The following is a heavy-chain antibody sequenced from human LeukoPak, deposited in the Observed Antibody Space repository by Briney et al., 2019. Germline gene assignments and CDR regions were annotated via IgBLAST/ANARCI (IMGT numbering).Heavy chain of an antibody. V-gene: IGHV4-59*01. Sequence: PSETLSLTCTVSGGSISSYFWSWIRRPPGKEPECIGYIYNSGSTKYNPSLKSRVTISVDTSKNQFSLKLSSVATADTAVYYCATSMATAGTLDYWGQGTLVTVSS. CDR1: GGSISSYF. J-gene: IGHJ4*02. CDR2: IYNSGST. CDR3: ATSMATAGTLDY. D-gene: IGHD6-13*01.